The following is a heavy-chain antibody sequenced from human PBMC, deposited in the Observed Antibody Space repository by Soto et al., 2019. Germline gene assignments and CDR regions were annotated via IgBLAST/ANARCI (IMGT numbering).Heavy chain of an antibody. V-gene: IGHV1-18*01. Sequence: GASVKVSCKASGYIFNKYGFNWVRQAPGQGLEWMGRISAFNGYTNLAQKFQGRLTLTTDASTNTAYMELSSLRSGDTATYFCARGRAVVVPAATPDDFDVWGQGTMVTVSS. D-gene: IGHD2-15*01. J-gene: IGHJ3*01. CDR2: ISAFNGYT. CDR1: GYIFNKYG. CDR3: ARGRAVVVPAATPDDFDV.